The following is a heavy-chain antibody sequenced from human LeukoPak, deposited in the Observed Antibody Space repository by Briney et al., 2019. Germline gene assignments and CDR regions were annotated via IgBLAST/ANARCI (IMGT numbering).Heavy chain of an antibody. D-gene: IGHD3-22*01. CDR1: GGSVSSSSYY. J-gene: IGHJ4*02. CDR3: ARHAQWLYGHFDY. V-gene: IGHV4-39*07. Sequence: SETLSLTCTVSGGSVSSSSYYWGWIRQPPGKGLEWIGNIYYSGSTYYNPSLKSRVTISVDTSKNQFSLKLSSVTAADTAVYYCARHAQWLYGHFDYWGQGTLVTVSS. CDR2: IYYSGST.